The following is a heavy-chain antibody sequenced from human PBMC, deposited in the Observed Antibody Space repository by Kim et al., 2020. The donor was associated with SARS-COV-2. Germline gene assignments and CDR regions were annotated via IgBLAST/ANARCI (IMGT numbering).Heavy chain of an antibody. CDR2: ISYDGSNK. Sequence: GGSLRLSCAASGFTFSSYGMHWVRQAPGKGLEWVAVISYDGSNKYYADSVKGRFTISRDNSKNTLYLQMNSLRAEDTAVYYCAKDPLNYDFWTYGMDVWGQGTTVTVSS. CDR3: AKDPLNYDFWTYGMDV. CDR1: GFTFSSYG. D-gene: IGHD3-3*01. J-gene: IGHJ6*02. V-gene: IGHV3-30*18.